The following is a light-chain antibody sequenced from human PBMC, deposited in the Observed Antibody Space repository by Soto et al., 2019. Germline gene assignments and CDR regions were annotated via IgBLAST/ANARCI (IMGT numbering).Light chain of an antibody. CDR2: AAS. V-gene: IGKV1-27*01. CDR3: QRYHSALLT. Sequence: DIQMTQSPSSLSASVGDRVTMTCRASQDIRNYVAWYQQKPGEVPKLLIYAASTLQSGVPARFSGGGFGTDFTLTISSLRPEDVATYYCQRYHSALLTFGPGTKVEIK. J-gene: IGKJ3*01. CDR1: QDIRNY.